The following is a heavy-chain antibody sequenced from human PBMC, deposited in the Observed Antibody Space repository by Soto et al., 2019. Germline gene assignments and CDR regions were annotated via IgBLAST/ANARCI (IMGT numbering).Heavy chain of an antibody. CDR3: AREGDIPYFDH. V-gene: IGHV4-59*01. Sequence: SETLSLTCTVSGGSITPYFWSWIRQPPGKGLEWIGHIYYNGNSNYNSSLKSRVTMSVDTSKSQFSLRLSSVTAADTAFYYCAREGDIPYFDHWGQGTLVTVSS. CDR1: GGSITPYF. CDR2: IYYNGNS. D-gene: IGHD3-16*01. J-gene: IGHJ4*02.